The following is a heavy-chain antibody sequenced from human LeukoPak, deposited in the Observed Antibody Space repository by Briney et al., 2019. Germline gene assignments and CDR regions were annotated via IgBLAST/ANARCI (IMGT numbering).Heavy chain of an antibody. CDR3: ASVYKHGMDV. CDR2: LNPSGGSS. D-gene: IGHD5-24*01. V-gene: IGHV1-46*01. CDR1: GYTVTSYY. Sequence: ASVKVSCKASGYTVTSYYMHWVRQAPGQGLEWMAILNPSGGSSNYAQKFQGRATLTRATSTGTVYMGLSSLRSEDTAVYYCASVYKHGMDVWGQGTTVIVSS. J-gene: IGHJ6*02.